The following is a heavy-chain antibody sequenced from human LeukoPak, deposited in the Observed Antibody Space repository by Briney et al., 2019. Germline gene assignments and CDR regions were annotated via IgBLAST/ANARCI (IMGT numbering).Heavy chain of an antibody. CDR1: GFTLSSYW. J-gene: IGHJ4*02. Sequence: GSLRLSCAASGFTLSSYWMSWVRQAPGKGLELVANIKQDGSEKYYVDSVKGRFTISRDNAKNSLYLQMNSLRAEDTAVYYCARNQRRLDYWGQGTLVTVSS. D-gene: IGHD1-14*01. CDR3: ARNQRRLDY. CDR2: IKQDGSEK. V-gene: IGHV3-7*01.